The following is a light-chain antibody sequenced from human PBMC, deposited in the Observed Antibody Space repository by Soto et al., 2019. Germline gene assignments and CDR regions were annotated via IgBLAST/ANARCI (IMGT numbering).Light chain of an antibody. V-gene: IGKV3-20*01. CDR2: RTL. CDR1: QTVRNGY. CDR3: QQYADSPVT. Sequence: EIVLTQSPGFLSVSPGERATLSCRASQTVRNGYLAWYQHKAGQAPRLLIYRTLSRAAGIPDRLSGSGSGTDFTLTISRLEPEDFAVYFCQQYADSPVTFGGGTKVEIK. J-gene: IGKJ4*01.